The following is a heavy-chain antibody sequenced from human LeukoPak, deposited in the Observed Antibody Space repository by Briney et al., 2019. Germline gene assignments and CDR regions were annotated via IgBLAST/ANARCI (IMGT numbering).Heavy chain of an antibody. Sequence: PSETLSLTCAVSGGSISSSNWWSWVRQPPGKGLEWIGSIYYSGSTYYNPSLKSRVTISVDTSKNQFSLKLSSVTAADTAVYYCARRVAAAGTYYYYYYYMDVWGKGTTVTISS. D-gene: IGHD6-13*01. CDR3: ARRVAAAGTYYYYYYYMDV. J-gene: IGHJ6*03. CDR2: IYYSGST. CDR1: GGSISSSNW. V-gene: IGHV4-39*01.